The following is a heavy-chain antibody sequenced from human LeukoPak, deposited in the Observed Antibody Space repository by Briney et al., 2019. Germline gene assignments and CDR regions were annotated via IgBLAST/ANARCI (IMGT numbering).Heavy chain of an antibody. CDR1: GYSFTSYW. CDR2: IYPDDSDT. CDR3: ARHGSDPTSGIYYFDS. V-gene: IGHV5-51*01. J-gene: IGHJ4*02. D-gene: IGHD3-10*01. Sequence: GESLKISCKSSGYSFTSYWISWVRQTPGKGLEWMGIIYPDDSDTRYSPSFQGQVTISADKSISTAYLQWSSLKASDTAMYYCARHGSDPTSGIYYFDSWGQGTLVTVSS.